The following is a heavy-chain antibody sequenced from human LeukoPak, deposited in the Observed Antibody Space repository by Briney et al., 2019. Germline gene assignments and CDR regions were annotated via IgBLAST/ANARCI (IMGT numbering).Heavy chain of an antibody. V-gene: IGHV1-46*01. CDR3: VRAYNREAVTGPTNAPFDY. Sequence: SVNVSCEASGYTFTNYYMHWVRQAPGPGLEGVGIINPSDGSRSYAQKFQGRVTMTRDTSKSTVYMELSSLRSEDTAAYYCVRAYNREAVTGPTNAPFDYWGQGTLVPVSS. CDR2: INPSDGSR. J-gene: IGHJ4*02. CDR1: GYTFTNYY. D-gene: IGHD6-19*01.